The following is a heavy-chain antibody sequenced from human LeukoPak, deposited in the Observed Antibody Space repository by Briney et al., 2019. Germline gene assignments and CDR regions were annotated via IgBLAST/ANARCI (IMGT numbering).Heavy chain of an antibody. CDR2: ISAYNGNT. J-gene: IGHJ3*02. V-gene: IGHV1-18*01. Sequence: GASVKVSCKASGYTFTSYGISWVRQAPGQGLEWMGWISAYNGNTNYAQKLQGRVTMTTDTSTSTAYMELSSLRSEDTAVYYCARDRITGTTSHAFDIWGQGTMVTVSS. D-gene: IGHD1-7*01. CDR3: ARDRITGTTSHAFDI. CDR1: GYTFTSYG.